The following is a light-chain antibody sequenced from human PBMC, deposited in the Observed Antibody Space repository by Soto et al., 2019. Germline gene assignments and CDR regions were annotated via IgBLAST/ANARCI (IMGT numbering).Light chain of an antibody. J-gene: IGKJ1*01. CDR2: GAS. CDR3: QQYDRSPWT. Sequence: EMVVTQPPDTLSLSPGERVTLFCRASQSVSDNYLAWYQQKPGQAPRLLIYGASNRATGIPDRFTGAGSGTDFTLTISRLEPEDFAVYYCQQYDRSPWTFGQGTKVDIK. CDR1: QSVSDNY. V-gene: IGKV3-20*01.